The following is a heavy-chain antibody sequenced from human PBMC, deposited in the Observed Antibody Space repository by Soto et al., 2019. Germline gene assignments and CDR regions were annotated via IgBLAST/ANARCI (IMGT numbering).Heavy chain of an antibody. CDR1: GYTFSGSP. CDR3: ARDHDYVWGSIGDDAFDI. Sequence: EVQLVESGGGLVQPGESLKLSCAASGYTFSGSPIHWVRQASGKGLEWVGRVGIKADSYATTYGASVKGRFTISRDDSKNTAYLQMNSLKTEDTAVYYCARDHDYVWGSIGDDAFDIWGQGTMVTVSS. J-gene: IGHJ3*02. V-gene: IGHV3-73*02. D-gene: IGHD3-16*01. CDR2: VGIKADSYAT.